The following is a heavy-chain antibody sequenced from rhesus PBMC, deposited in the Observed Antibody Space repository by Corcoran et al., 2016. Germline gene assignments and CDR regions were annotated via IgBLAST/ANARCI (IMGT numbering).Heavy chain of an antibody. CDR1: GGSTSGYY. D-gene: IGHD2-27*01. V-gene: IGHV4S5*01. J-gene: IGHJ5-1*01. CDR2: IGDSSGGP. Sequence: QVQLQESGPGLVKPSETLSLTCAVSGGSTSGYYWNWIRQSSGKGLEWMGYIGDSSGGPYYSPTLESQVTISRDTSKTQISLELTSVTAAGTAVYYCARRKYYSGIHGNRFDVWGPGVLVTVSS. CDR3: ARRKYYSGIHGNRFDV.